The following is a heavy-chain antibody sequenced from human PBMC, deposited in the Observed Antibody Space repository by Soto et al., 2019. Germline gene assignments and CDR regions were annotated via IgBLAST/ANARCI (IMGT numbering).Heavy chain of an antibody. CDR2: IKQDGTEK. D-gene: IGHD3-22*01. V-gene: IGHV3-7*03. Sequence: GGSLRLSCAASGFTFSSYWMSWVRQAPGKGLEWVANIKQDGTEKYYVDSIKGRFTISRDNARNSVYLQMNSLKTEDTAVYYCVRATYFSDSSGYTRCFDYWGQGTLVTVSS. CDR1: GFTFSSYW. CDR3: VRATYFSDSSGYTRCFDY. J-gene: IGHJ4*02.